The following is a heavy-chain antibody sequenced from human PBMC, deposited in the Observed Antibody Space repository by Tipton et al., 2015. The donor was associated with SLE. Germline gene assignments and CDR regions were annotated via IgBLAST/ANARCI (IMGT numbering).Heavy chain of an antibody. V-gene: IGHV4-38-2*02. Sequence: TLSLTCTVSGFSISSGYYWGWIRQPPGKGLEWIGSIYHSGSTYYNPSLKSRVTISVDTSKNQFSLKLNSVTAADTAAYYCTRDPYYYDSSGSPYSYWGQGTLVTVSS. CDR1: GFSISSGYY. CDR3: TRDPYYYDSSGSPYSY. CDR2: IYHSGST. J-gene: IGHJ4*02. D-gene: IGHD3-22*01.